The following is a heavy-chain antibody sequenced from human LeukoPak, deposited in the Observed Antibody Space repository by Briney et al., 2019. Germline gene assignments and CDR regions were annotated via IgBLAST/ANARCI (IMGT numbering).Heavy chain of an antibody. J-gene: IGHJ4*02. CDR2: ISAYNGNT. CDR3: ARDLGSGNSGSLADY. CDR1: GYTFTSYA. D-gene: IGHD3-10*01. Sequence: GASVKVSCKASGYTFTSYAISWVRQAPGPGIEWMGWISAYNGNTNYAQKLQGRVTMTTDTSTSTAYMELRSLRSADTAVYYCARDLGSGNSGSLADYWGQGTLVTVSS. V-gene: IGHV1-18*01.